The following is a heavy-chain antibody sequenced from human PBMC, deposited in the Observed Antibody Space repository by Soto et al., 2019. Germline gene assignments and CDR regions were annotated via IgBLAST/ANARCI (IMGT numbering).Heavy chain of an antibody. J-gene: IGHJ6*02. CDR3: ARSPFTGPYYYYGMDV. D-gene: IGHD3-9*01. V-gene: IGHV4-39*01. Sequence: PSETLSLTCTVSGGSISSSSYYWGWIRQPPGKGLEWIGSIYYSGSTYYNPSLKSRVTISVDTSKNQFSLKLSSVTAADTAVYYCARSPFTGPYYYYGMDVWGQGTTVTVSS. CDR1: GGSISSSSYY. CDR2: IYYSGST.